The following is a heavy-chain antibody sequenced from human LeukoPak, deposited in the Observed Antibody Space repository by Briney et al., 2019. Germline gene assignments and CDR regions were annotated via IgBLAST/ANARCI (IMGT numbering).Heavy chain of an antibody. Sequence: PGGSLRLSCAASGFTFDDYAMHWVRQAPGKGLEWVSGISWNSGSIGYADSVKGRFTISRDNAKNSLYLQMNSLRAEDTALYYCAKDFRSYPYYFDYWGQGTLVTVSS. J-gene: IGHJ4*02. CDR1: GFTFDDYA. V-gene: IGHV3-9*01. CDR2: ISWNSGSI. D-gene: IGHD1-26*01. CDR3: AKDFRSYPYYFDY.